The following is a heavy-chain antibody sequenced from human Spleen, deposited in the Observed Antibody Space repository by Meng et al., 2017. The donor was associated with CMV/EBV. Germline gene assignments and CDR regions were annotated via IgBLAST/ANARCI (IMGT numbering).Heavy chain of an antibody. V-gene: IGHV3-23*01. CDR2: ISGSGGST. Sequence: GGSLRLSCAASGFTFSSYAMSWVRQAPGKGLEWVSAISGSGGSTYYADSVKGRFTISRDNSKNTLYLQMNSLRAEDTAVYYCAKGRDYYGSGSPLDYWGQGTLVTVSS. D-gene: IGHD3-10*01. CDR1: GFTFSSYA. CDR3: AKGRDYYGSGSPLDY. J-gene: IGHJ4*02.